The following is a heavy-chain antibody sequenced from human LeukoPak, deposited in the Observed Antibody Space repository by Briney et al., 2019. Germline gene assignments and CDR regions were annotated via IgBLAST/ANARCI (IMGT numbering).Heavy chain of an antibody. D-gene: IGHD4-17*01. CDR3: ARDSDRYGDYGDYYYYGMDV. Sequence: PSETLSLTCSVSGGSISSTNYCWGWIRQPPGKGLEWIGNIYYSGSTLYNPSLRSRVTISLDPSKNHFSLKLYSVTAADTAVYYCARDSDRYGDYGDYYYYGMDVWGQGTTVTVSS. CDR2: IYYSGST. CDR1: GGSISSTNYC. J-gene: IGHJ6*02. V-gene: IGHV4-39*07.